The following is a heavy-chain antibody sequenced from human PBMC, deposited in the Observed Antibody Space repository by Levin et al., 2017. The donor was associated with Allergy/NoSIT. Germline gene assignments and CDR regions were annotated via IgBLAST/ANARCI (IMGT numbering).Heavy chain of an antibody. CDR1: GFTFSSYA. D-gene: IGHD5-12*01. J-gene: IGHJ4*02. CDR3: ARVQGYPYYFDY. Sequence: GESLKISCAASGFTFSSYAMHWVRQAPGKGLEWVAVISYDGSNKYYADSVKGRFTISRDNSKNTLYLQMNSLRAEDTAVYYCARVQGYPYYFDYWGQGTLVTVSS. V-gene: IGHV3-30-3*01. CDR2: ISYDGSNK.